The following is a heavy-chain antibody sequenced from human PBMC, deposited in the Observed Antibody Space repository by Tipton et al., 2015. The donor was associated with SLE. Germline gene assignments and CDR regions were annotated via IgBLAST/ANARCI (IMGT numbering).Heavy chain of an antibody. Sequence: SLRLSCAASGFTFSSYAMHWVRQAPGKGLEWVAVISYDGSNKYYADSVKGRFTISRDNSKNTLYLQMNSLRAEDTAVYYCAGELGRDAFDIWGQGTMVTVSS. J-gene: IGHJ3*02. CDR3: AGELGRDAFDI. CDR1: GFTFSSYA. V-gene: IGHV3-30*04. CDR2: ISYDGSNK.